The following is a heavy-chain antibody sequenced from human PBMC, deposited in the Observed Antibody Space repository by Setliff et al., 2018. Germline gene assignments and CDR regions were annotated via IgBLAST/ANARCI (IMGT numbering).Heavy chain of an antibody. CDR1: GDSISSGSYY. Sequence: PSETLSLACTVSGDSISSGSYYWTWIRQPAGKGLEWIGHFHTGGSTNYNRSLRSRVSISVDTSKNQFSLKLSSVTAADTATYYGARAGPTVTFFRVLVISWWDPWGQGSRVTVSS. V-gene: IGHV4-61*09. D-gene: IGHD3-3*01. CDR2: FHTGGST. CDR3: ARAGPTVTFFRVLVISWWDP. J-gene: IGHJ5*02.